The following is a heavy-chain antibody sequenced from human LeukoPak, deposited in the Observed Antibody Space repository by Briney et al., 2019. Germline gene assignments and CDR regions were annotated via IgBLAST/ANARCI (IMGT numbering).Heavy chain of an antibody. Sequence: GGSLRLSCVASGFPFSNYGMHWVRQTPGKGLEWVAFIRDDGSKQYYLDSVKGRFTISRDDSKNTLYLQMIRLRPDDTGLYYCATEGHDGSALYYVFPEYWGPGTLVTVSS. CDR2: IRDDGSKQ. CDR1: GFPFSNYG. J-gene: IGHJ4*02. CDR3: ATEGHDGSALYYVFPEY. V-gene: IGHV3-30*02. D-gene: IGHD3-22*01.